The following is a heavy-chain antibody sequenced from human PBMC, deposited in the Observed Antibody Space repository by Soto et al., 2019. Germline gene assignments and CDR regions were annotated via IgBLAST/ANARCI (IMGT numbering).Heavy chain of an antibody. Sequence: EVQLLESGGNLVQPGGSLRLSCAGSGFPFSTYAVSWVRQTPGKGLEWVSAISPTGGSTYYAASVRGRFTISRDNSKNTVSLQMSGLRAEDTAIYYCAKAKRGILPTTTGGLDYWGQGTVLSVSS. V-gene: IGHV3-23*01. J-gene: IGHJ4*02. D-gene: IGHD4-4*01. CDR2: ISPTGGST. CDR3: AKAKRGILPTTTGGLDY. CDR1: GFPFSTYA.